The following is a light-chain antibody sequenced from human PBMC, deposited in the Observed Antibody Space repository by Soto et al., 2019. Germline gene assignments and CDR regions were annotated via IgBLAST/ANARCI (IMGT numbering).Light chain of an antibody. CDR2: GNT. J-gene: IGLJ2*01. CDR1: NFNIGAGYD. V-gene: IGLV1-40*01. CDR3: QSYDVSLNDNHVI. Sequence: QSALTQPPSVSGAPGQRVTISCTGSNFNIGAGYDVHWYQQLPGAAPRLLIYGNTNRPSGVPDRFSASKSDTSASLAISGLQAADEADYYCQSYDVSLNDNHVIFGEGTKLTVL.